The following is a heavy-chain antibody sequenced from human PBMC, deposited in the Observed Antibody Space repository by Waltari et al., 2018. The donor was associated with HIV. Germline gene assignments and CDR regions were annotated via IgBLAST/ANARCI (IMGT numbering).Heavy chain of an antibody. V-gene: IGHV4-38-2*01. Sequence: QVQLQESGPGLVKPSETLSLTCAVSGYSISSGYYWGWIRQPPGKGLEWIGSSYHSGSTYYNPPLKSRVTISVDTSKNQFSLKLSSVTAADTAVYYCARVYGYSGSYPGAPDDYWGQGTLVTVSS. CDR1: GYSISSGYY. CDR3: ARVYGYSGSYPGAPDDY. CDR2: SYHSGST. J-gene: IGHJ4*02. D-gene: IGHD1-26*01.